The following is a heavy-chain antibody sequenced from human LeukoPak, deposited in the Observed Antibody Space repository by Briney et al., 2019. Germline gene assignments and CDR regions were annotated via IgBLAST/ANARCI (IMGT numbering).Heavy chain of an antibody. D-gene: IGHD3-22*01. Sequence: SVKVSCKTAGGTLSSYGISWVRQAPGQGLEWMGGIIAIFGTANYAQKFQGRVTITTDECTSTAYMELSSLRSEDTAVYYCARPYYYDSSGYYPSSYYFDYWGQGTLVTVSS. CDR1: GGTLSSYG. CDR3: ARPYYYDSSGYYPSSYYFDY. CDR2: IIAIFGTA. J-gene: IGHJ4*02. V-gene: IGHV1-69*05.